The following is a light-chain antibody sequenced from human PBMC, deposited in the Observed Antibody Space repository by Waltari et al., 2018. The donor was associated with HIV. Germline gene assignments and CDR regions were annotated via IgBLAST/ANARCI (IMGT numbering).Light chain of an antibody. CDR1: NLGHKY. Sequence: SYDLTPPSVSVSSGQTATVTCSGVNLGHKYVSWYQQRSGQSPVLVIYQDTKRPPGIPGRFCGSTSENTATLTIYETQPLDEAHYSCQAWDSGTIVFGGGTNLTVL. CDR3: QAWDSGTIV. CDR2: QDT. J-gene: IGLJ3*02. V-gene: IGLV3-1*01.